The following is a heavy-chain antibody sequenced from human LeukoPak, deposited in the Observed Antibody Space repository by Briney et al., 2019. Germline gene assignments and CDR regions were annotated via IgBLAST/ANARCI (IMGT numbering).Heavy chain of an antibody. CDR1: GYTFTGYY. J-gene: IGHJ4*02. Sequence: ASVKVSCKASGYTFTGYYMHWVRQAPGQGLEWLGIIRPGGDGPSYAQKFQGRVTITRDMSTSTVYMELSSLTSDDSAVYYCGRDPTYRNYFDSWGQGTLVTVSS. CDR3: GRDPTYRNYFDS. CDR2: IRPGGDGP. D-gene: IGHD1-1*01. V-gene: IGHV1-46*01.